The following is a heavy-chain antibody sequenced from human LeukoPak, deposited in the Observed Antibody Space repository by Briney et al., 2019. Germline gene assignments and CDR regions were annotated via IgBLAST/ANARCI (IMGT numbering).Heavy chain of an antibody. CDR1: GRCISSYY. D-gene: IGHD3-10*01. Sequence: SEALSLTCTVSGRCISSYYWSWIRQPPGKGLEWIGYIYYSGSTNYNPSLKSRVTISVDTSKNQFSLKLSSVTAADTAVYYCASWGDYYGSGHRNAFDIWGQGTMVTVSS. V-gene: IGHV4-59*01. J-gene: IGHJ3*02. CDR2: IYYSGST. CDR3: ASWGDYYGSGHRNAFDI.